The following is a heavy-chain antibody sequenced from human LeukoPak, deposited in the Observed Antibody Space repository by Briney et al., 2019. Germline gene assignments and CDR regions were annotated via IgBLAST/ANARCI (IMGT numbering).Heavy chain of an antibody. V-gene: IGHV3-48*01. Sequence: GGSLRLSCAASGFTFSTYSMNWVRQAPGRGLEWVSYISGSSSTINYADSVKGRFTISRDDAKNSLYLQMNSLRAEDTAVYYCARVSRVYYDSSGYPYWGQGTLVTVSS. J-gene: IGHJ4*02. CDR1: GFTFSTYS. CDR3: ARVSRVYYDSSGYPY. D-gene: IGHD3-22*01. CDR2: ISGSSSTI.